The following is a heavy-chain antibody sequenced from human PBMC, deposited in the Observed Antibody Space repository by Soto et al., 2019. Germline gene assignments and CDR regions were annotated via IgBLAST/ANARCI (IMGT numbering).Heavy chain of an antibody. CDR1: GVSISNTSYY. Sequence: SETLSLTCSVSGVSISNTSYYWGWIRQPPGKGLEWVGTIYFSGSTFYNPSLKSRVTISIDTSKNQFSLRLSSVTAADTAVYYCARHGSYWGQGTLVTAPQ. CDR2: IYFSGST. V-gene: IGHV4-39*01. CDR3: ARHGSY. J-gene: IGHJ4*02.